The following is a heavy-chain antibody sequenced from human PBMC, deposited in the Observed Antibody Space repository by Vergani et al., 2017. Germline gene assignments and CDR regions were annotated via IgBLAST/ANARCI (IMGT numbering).Heavy chain of an antibody. CDR3: AKGVVHSKRVFDGFDP. J-gene: IGHJ5*02. D-gene: IGHD3-3*01. V-gene: IGHV3-23*01. CDR1: GFTFSSYA. Sequence: EVQLLESGGGLVQPGGSLRLSCAASGFTFSSYAMSWVRQAPGKGLEWVSAIGGSGGSTYYADSVKGRFTISRDNSKNTLYLQMNSLRAEDTAVYYCAKGVVHSKRVFDGFDPWGQGTLVTVSS. CDR2: IGGSGGST.